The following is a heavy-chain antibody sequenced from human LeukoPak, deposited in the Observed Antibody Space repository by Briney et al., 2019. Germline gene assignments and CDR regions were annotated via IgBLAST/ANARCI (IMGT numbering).Heavy chain of an antibody. CDR2: INPNSGGT. Sequence: ASVKVSCKASGYTFTGYYMHWVRQAPGQGLEWMGWINPNSGGTNYAQKFQGWVTMTRDTSISTAYMELSRLRSDDTAVYYCARGPPLRITFGGVIVYWGQGTLVTVSS. CDR1: GYTFTGYY. CDR3: ARGPPLRITFGGVIVY. D-gene: IGHD3-16*01. J-gene: IGHJ4*02. V-gene: IGHV1-2*04.